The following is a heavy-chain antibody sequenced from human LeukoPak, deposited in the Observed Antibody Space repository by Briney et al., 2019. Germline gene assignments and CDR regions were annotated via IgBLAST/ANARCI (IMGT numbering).Heavy chain of an antibody. CDR2: IRQDGSEK. V-gene: IGHV3-7*01. D-gene: IGHD4-17*01. CDR1: GFTFSSYW. CDR3: ARSRTTVTYYFDY. J-gene: IGHJ4*02. Sequence: GGSLRLSCAASGFTFSSYWMSWVRQAPGKGLEWVANIRQDGSEKYYVDSVKGRFTISRDNAKNSLYLQMNSLRAEDTAVYYCARSRTTVTYYFDYWGQGTLVTVSS.